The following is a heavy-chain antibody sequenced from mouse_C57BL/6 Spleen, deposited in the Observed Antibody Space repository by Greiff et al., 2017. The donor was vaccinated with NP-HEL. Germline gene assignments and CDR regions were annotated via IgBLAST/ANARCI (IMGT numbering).Heavy chain of an antibody. D-gene: IGHD2-1*01. V-gene: IGHV2-6*01. Sequence: QVQLQQSGPGLVAPSQSLSITCTVSGFSLTSYGVDWVRQSPGKGLEWLGVIWGVGSTNYNSALKSRLSISKDNSKSQVFLKMNSLQTDDTAMYYCASRDGNGFAYWGQGTLVTVSA. CDR3: ASRDGNGFAY. CDR1: GFSLTSYG. J-gene: IGHJ3*01. CDR2: IWGVGST.